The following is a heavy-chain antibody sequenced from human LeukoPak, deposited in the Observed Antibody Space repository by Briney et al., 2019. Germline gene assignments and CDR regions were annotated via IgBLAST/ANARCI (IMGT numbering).Heavy chain of an antibody. D-gene: IGHD6-6*01. CDR2: FYYSGSP. CDR1: GGSINSGTYD. Sequence: SETLSLTCAVSGGSINSGTYDWGWIRQPPGKGLEWIGSFYYSGSPYYNLSLKSRVTISVDTSKDQFSLRLSSVTAADTAVYYCARRIIAARRGSYFDSWGQGTLVTVSS. J-gene: IGHJ4*02. CDR3: ARRIIAARRGSYFDS. V-gene: IGHV4-39*01.